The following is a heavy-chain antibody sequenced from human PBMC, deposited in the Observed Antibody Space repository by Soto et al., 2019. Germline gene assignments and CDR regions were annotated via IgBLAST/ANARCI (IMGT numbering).Heavy chain of an antibody. CDR2: IYSGHTT. J-gene: IGHJ4*02. CDR3: VRGPSDHKLRLVEWPYGDY. D-gene: IGHD3-3*01. Sequence: LRLSCVASGFIVSSNQMSWVRQAPGKGLEWVSVIYSGHTTYYADSVEGRFTISRDDSKNTLYLQMNSLRVEDTAVYYCVRGPSDHKLRLVEWPYGDYWGQGALVTVSS. CDR1: GFIVSSNQ. V-gene: IGHV3-53*01.